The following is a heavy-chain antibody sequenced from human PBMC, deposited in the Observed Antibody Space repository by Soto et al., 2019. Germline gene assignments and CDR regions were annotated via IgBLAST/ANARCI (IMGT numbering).Heavy chain of an antibody. V-gene: IGHV3-7*01. J-gene: IGHJ6*02. CDR3: ARVNYYYGSGSYAYYYGMDV. Sequence: LRLSCAASGFTFRAYLMSWVRQAPGKGLDWVANINQDGSVEYYVDSVKGRFTISRDNAKNSLYLQMNSLRAEDTAVYYCARVNYYYGSGSYAYYYGMDVWGQGTTVTVS. D-gene: IGHD3-10*01. CDR1: GFTFRAYL. CDR2: INQDGSVE.